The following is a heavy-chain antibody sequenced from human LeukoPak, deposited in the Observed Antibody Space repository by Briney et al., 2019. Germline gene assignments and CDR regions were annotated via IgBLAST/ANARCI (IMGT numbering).Heavy chain of an antibody. V-gene: IGHV4-30-4*01. J-gene: IGHJ3*02. CDR3: AREGYFDGAFDI. Sequence: SQTLSLTCTVSGGSISSGDYYWSWIRQPPGKGLEWIGYIYYSGSTYYNPSLESRVTISVDTSKNQFSLKLSSVTAADTAVYYCAREGYFDGAFDIWGQGTMVTVSS. CDR2: IYYSGST. D-gene: IGHD3-9*01. CDR1: GGSISSGDYY.